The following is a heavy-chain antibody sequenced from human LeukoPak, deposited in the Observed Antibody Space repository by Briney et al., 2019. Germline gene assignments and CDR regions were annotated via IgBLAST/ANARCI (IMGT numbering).Heavy chain of an antibody. D-gene: IGHD5-18*01. Sequence: PGGSLRLSCAASGVSGFIFTDSAMHWVRQASGKGLEWVGRVRSKTNNYATAYSASVKGRFTISRDDSKTTTYLQMNSLKTEDTAVYYCAKPKETTMVNGAFEIWGPGTLVTVSS. CDR1: GVSGFIFTDSA. V-gene: IGHV3-73*01. CDR3: AKPKETTMVNGAFEI. CDR2: VRSKTNNYAT. J-gene: IGHJ3*02.